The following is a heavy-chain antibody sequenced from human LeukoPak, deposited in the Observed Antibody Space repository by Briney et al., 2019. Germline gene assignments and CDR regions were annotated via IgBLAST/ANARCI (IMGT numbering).Heavy chain of an antibody. Sequence: GGSLRLSCAASGFTFSSYSMNWVRQAPGKGLEWVANIKQDGSEKYYVDSVKGRFTISRDNAKNSLYLQMNSLRAEDTAVYYCARDRGDLFDYWGQGTLVTVSS. D-gene: IGHD3-10*01. CDR3: ARDRGDLFDY. CDR1: GFTFSSYS. V-gene: IGHV3-7*01. J-gene: IGHJ4*02. CDR2: IKQDGSEK.